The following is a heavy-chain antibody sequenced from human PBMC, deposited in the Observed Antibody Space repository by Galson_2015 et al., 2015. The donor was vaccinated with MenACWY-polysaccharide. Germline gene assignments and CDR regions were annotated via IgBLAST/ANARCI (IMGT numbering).Heavy chain of an antibody. D-gene: IGHD6-25*01. V-gene: IGHV2-5*02. CDR1: GFSLRTPGVG. Sequence: PALVKPTQTLTLTCTVSGFSLRTPGVGVGWIRQPPGKALEWLALIFWDENKGYKPSMRSRLTVTKDPSKNQVVLTLTNVDPDDTATYYCAHRMGVAAAFDFWGQGAPVSVSS. J-gene: IGHJ4*02. CDR2: IFWDENK. CDR3: AHRMGVAAAFDF.